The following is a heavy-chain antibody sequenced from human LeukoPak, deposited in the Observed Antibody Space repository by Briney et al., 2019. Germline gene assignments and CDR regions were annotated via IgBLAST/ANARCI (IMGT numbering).Heavy chain of an antibody. V-gene: IGHV4-34*01. CDR1: RGSFSDYY. J-gene: IGHJ3*02. Sequence: SETLSLTCTVYRGSFSDYYWSWIRQPPGKGLEWIGEINHSGSTNYIPPLKSRVTISVDTSKNQFSLRLSSVTAADTAVYYCARKSRRSTPLAAFDIWGQGTMVTVSS. CDR3: ARKSRRSTPLAAFDI. CDR2: INHSGST.